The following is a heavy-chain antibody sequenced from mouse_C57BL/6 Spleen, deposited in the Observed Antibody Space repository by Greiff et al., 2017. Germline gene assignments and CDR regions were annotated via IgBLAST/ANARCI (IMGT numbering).Heavy chain of an antibody. CDR3: AILFIATVGGFDY. CDR1: GYTFTSYW. Sequence: QVHVKQPGAELVKPGASVKLSCKASGYTFTSYWMHWVKQRPGRGLEWIGRIDPNSGGTKYNEKFKSKATLTVDKPSSTAYMQLGSLTSEDSAVYYCAILFIATVGGFDYWGQGTTLTVSS. V-gene: IGHV1-72*01. D-gene: IGHD1-1*01. J-gene: IGHJ2*01. CDR2: IDPNSGGT.